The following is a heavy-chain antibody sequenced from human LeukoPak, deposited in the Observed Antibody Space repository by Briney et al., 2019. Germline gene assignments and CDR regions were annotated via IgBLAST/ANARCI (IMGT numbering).Heavy chain of an antibody. D-gene: IGHD3-10*01. CDR1: GFTFSSYA. CDR3: ARDATMVPLDYYYYMDV. Sequence: GGSLILSCAASGFTFSSYAMHWVRQALGKGLEWVAVISYDGSNKYYADSVKGRFTISRDNSKNTLYLQMNSLRAEDTAVYYCARDATMVPLDYYYYMDVWGKGTTVTVSS. J-gene: IGHJ6*03. V-gene: IGHV3-30-3*01. CDR2: ISYDGSNK.